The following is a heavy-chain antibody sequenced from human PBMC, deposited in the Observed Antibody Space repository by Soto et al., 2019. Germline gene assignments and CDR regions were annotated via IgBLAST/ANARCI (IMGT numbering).Heavy chain of an antibody. V-gene: IGHV2-26*01. CDR1: GFSLNNPRMG. Sequence: QVTLKESGPVLVKPTETLALTCTVSGFSLNNPRMGVSWIRQPPGKALEWLAHIFSNDEKSYSTSLKSRLTISTDTSKSQVVLTMTTMDPVDTATYYCARAYCASTSCYLQYGLDVWGQGTTVTVSS. CDR3: ARAYCASTSCYLQYGLDV. CDR2: IFSNDEK. J-gene: IGHJ6*02. D-gene: IGHD2-2*01.